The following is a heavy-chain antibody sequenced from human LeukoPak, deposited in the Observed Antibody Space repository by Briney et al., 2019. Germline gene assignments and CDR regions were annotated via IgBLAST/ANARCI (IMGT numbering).Heavy chain of an antibody. CDR2: ITWHSRDI. J-gene: IGHJ6*02. D-gene: IGHD3-10*01. CDR3: VKRPGGRSAASNSDYYYGMDV. Sequence: GGSLRLSCAASGFIFDDYAMHWVRQPPGKGLEWVSGITWHSRDIGYADSVKGRFTISRDNAKDSLYLQMNSLRAEDSALYYCVKRPGGRSAASNSDYYYGMDVWGQGTTVTVSS. CDR1: GFIFDDYA. V-gene: IGHV3-9*01.